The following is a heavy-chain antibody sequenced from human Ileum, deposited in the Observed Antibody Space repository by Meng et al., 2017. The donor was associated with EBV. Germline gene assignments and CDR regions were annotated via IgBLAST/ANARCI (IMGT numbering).Heavy chain of an antibody. CDR1: GGSIISSNW. D-gene: IGHD3-22*01. V-gene: IGHV4-4*03. CDR3: ARESYSDSSGYYSLDY. Sequence: PPPASVPGLVKPPGTLSLTCAVSGGSIISSNWWSWVRQAPAQGLEWMGEIHHTESTNYNPSLKSRVTISVDKSKNQFPLKLSSVTAADTAVYYCARESYSDSSGYYSLDYWGQGSLVTVSS. CDR2: IHHTEST. J-gene: IGHJ4*02.